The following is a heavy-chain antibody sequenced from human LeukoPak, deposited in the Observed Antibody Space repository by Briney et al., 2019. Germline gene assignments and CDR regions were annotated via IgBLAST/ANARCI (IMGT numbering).Heavy chain of an antibody. CDR3: ARGGEDQRSDFDY. J-gene: IGHJ4*02. CDR1: GGSISSGGYY. Sequence: MPSETLSLTCTVSGGSISSGGYYWSWIRQHPGKGLEWIGYIYYSGSTYYNPSLKSRVTISVDTSKNQFSLKLSSVTAADTAVYYCARGGEDQRSDFDYWGQGTQVTVSS. CDR2: IYYSGST. V-gene: IGHV4-31*03. D-gene: IGHD3-16*01.